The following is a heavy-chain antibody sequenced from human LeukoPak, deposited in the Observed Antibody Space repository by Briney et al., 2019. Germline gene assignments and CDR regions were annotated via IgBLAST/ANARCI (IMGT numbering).Heavy chain of an antibody. CDR3: AKGGYCTNGVCYELDY. D-gene: IGHD2-8*01. V-gene: IGHV3-23*01. J-gene: IGHJ4*02. CDR2: ISGSGGST. Sequence: GGSLRLSCAASGFTFSSYAMSWVRQAPGKGLEWVSAISGSGGSTYYADSVKGRFTISRDNSKNTLYLQMNSLRAEDTAVYYCAKGGYCTNGVCYELDYWGQGTLSPSPQ. CDR1: GFTFSSYA.